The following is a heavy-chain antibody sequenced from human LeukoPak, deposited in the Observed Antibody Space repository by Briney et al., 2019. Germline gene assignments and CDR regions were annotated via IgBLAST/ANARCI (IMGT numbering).Heavy chain of an antibody. D-gene: IGHD5-12*01. CDR1: GYTFTDYY. J-gene: IGHJ6*03. V-gene: IGHV1-2*02. Sequence: VASVKVSCKASGYTFTDYYMHWVRQPPGQGLERMGWINPNSGGTNYAQKFQGRVTMTRDTSISTAYMELSRLRSDDTAVYYCARDQGQEWLRIVIDYYYYMDVWGKGTTVTVSS. CDR3: ARDQGQEWLRIVIDYYYYMDV. CDR2: INPNSGGT.